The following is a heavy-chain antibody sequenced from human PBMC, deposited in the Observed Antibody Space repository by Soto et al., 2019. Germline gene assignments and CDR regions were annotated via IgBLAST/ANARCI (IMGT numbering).Heavy chain of an antibody. CDR2: ISYDGSNK. J-gene: IGHJ4*02. CDR3: AKALGELSPESYDY. V-gene: IGHV3-30*18. Sequence: QVQLVESGGGVVQPGRSLRLSCAASGFTFSDFGMHWVRQAPGKGLEWVAFISYDGSNKFHADSVKGRFTISRDNSKTTLYLQMNSLRAEDTAVYYCAKALGELSPESYDYWGQGTLVTVSS. CDR1: GFTFSDFG. D-gene: IGHD3-16*02.